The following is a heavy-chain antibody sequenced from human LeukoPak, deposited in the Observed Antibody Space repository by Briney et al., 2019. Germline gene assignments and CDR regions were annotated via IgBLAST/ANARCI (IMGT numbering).Heavy chain of an antibody. CDR3: ARDSGYYGSGSYQIFDY. CDR2: IYYSGST. CDR1: GGSISSYY. J-gene: IGHJ4*02. Sequence: SETLSLTCTVSGGSISSYYRSWIRQPPGKGLEWIGYIYYSGSTNYNPSLKSRVTISVDTSKNQFSLKLSSVTAADTAVYYCARDSGYYGSGSYQIFDYWGQGTLATVSS. D-gene: IGHD3-10*01. V-gene: IGHV4-59*12.